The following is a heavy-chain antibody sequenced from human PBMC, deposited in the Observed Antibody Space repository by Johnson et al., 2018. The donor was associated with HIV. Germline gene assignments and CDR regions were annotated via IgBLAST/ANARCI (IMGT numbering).Heavy chain of an antibody. Sequence: VESGGGLVQPGGSLRLSCAASGFTVSSNYMSWVRQAPGKGLEWVSGISWNSGSIGYADSVKGRFTISRDNAKNSLYLQMNSLRAEDTALYYCAKGLTWELRSHDAFDIWGQGTMVTVSS. CDR2: ISWNSGSI. D-gene: IGHD1-26*01. J-gene: IGHJ3*02. CDR1: GFTVSSNY. CDR3: AKGLTWELRSHDAFDI. V-gene: IGHV3-9*01.